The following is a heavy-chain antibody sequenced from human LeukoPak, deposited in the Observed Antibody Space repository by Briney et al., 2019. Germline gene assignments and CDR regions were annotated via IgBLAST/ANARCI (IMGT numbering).Heavy chain of an antibody. CDR1: GFTFSSYG. V-gene: IGHV3-30*02. Sequence: GGSLRLSCAASGFTFSSYGMHWVRQAPGKGLEWVAFIRYDGSNIYYADSVKGRFTISRDNSKNTLYLQMNSLRDEDTAVYYCARDRGSDYSILFDFWGQGTLVTVSS. D-gene: IGHD4-11*01. J-gene: IGHJ4*02. CDR2: IRYDGSNI. CDR3: ARDRGSDYSILFDF.